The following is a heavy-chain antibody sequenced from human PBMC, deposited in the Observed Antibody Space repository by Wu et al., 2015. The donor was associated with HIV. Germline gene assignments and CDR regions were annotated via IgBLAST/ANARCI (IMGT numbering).Heavy chain of an antibody. CDR3: ARDTVRSGWTSQGTFDP. CDR2: INPNSGGT. J-gene: IGHJ5*02. CDR1: GYTFTGYN. D-gene: IGHD6-19*01. Sequence: QXQLVQSGAEVKKPGASVKVSCKASGYTFTGYNIHWVRQAPGQGLEWMGWINPNSGGTNYAQKFQGRVTMTRDTSISTAYMELSRLRSDDTAVYYCARDTVRSGWTSQGTFDPWGQGTLVTVSS. V-gene: IGHV1-2*02.